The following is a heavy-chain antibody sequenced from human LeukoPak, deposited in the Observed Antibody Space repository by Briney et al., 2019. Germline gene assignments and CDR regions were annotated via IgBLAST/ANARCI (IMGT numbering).Heavy chain of an antibody. D-gene: IGHD1-26*01. V-gene: IGHV1-2*02. CDR1: GYTFTGYY. J-gene: IGHJ4*02. CDR3: ASSWWELHEARFDY. CDR2: INPNSGGT. Sequence: ASVKVSCKASGYTFTGYYMHWVRQAPGQGLEWMGWINPNSGGTNYAQKFQGRVTMTRDMSTSTVYMELSSLRSEDTAVYYCASSWWELHEARFDYWGQGTLVTVSS.